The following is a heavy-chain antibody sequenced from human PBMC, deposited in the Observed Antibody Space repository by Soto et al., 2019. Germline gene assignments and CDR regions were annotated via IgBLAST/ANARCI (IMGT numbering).Heavy chain of an antibody. Sequence: QVHLEQSGAEVKKPGASVKVTCKASDYTFYNFGIAWVRQAPGQGLEWMGWISTYNDHTNYAQRFQGRVTMTTDTSARTASMELRSLRPDDTAVYYCARLPNNGYHTHYYYGMDVWGQGTTVTVSS. CDR2: ISTYNDHT. D-gene: IGHD2-2*03. J-gene: IGHJ6*02. CDR1: DYTFYNFG. V-gene: IGHV1-18*01. CDR3: ARLPNNGYHTHYYYGMDV.